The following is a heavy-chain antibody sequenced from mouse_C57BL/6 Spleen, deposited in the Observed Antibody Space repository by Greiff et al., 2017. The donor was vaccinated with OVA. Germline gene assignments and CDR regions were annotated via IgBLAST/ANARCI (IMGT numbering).Heavy chain of an antibody. V-gene: IGHV1-62-2*01. Sequence: VQLQQSGAELVKPGASVKLSCKASGYTFTEYTIHWVKQRSGQGLEWIGWFYPGSGSIKYNEKFKDKATLTADKSSSTVYMELSRLTSEDSAVYFCARHEDSYYGSSYRAWFAYWGQGTLVTVSA. CDR1: GYTFTEYT. CDR3: ARHEDSYYGSSYRAWFAY. CDR2: FYPGSGSI. D-gene: IGHD1-1*01. J-gene: IGHJ3*01.